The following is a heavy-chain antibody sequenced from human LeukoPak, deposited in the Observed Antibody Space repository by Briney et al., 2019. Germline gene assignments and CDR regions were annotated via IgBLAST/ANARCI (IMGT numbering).Heavy chain of an antibody. CDR2: INPNSGGT. V-gene: IGHV1-2*02. D-gene: IGHD1-26*01. Sequence: ASVKVSCKASGYTFTGYYMHWVRQAPGQGLEWMGWINPNSGGTNYAQKFQGRVTMTRDTSISTAYMELSRLRSDDTAVYYCARDPGWELPLFDYWGQRTLVTVSS. CDR3: ARDPGWELPLFDY. J-gene: IGHJ4*02. CDR1: GYTFTGYY.